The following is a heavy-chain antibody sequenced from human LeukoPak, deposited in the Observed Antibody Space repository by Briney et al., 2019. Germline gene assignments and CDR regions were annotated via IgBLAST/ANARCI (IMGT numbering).Heavy chain of an antibody. D-gene: IGHD3-16*01. CDR3: ARLPPHYSSTWGFFDN. CDR1: GGSISINY. Sequence: PSETLSLTCTVSGGSISINYWTWIRQTPGNGLEWIAYITDSGRIKCNPSFESRVTISKDMSKNQFSLKLSSMTAADTAVYYCARLPPHYSSTWGFFDNWGQGTLVTVSS. J-gene: IGHJ4*02. CDR2: ITDSGRI. V-gene: IGHV4-59*08.